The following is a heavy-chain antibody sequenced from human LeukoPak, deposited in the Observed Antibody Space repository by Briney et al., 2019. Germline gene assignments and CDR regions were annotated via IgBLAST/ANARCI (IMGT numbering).Heavy chain of an antibody. CDR1: GSTFSSYS. CDR2: ISSTSSYI. V-gene: IGHV3-21*01. CDR3: ARLGGGSFYYYYMDV. J-gene: IGHJ6*03. D-gene: IGHD2-15*01. Sequence: GGSLRLSRAASGSTFSSYSMNWVRQAPGKGLGWVSSISSTSSYIYYADSVKGRFTISRDNAKNSLYLQMNSLRAEDTAVYYCARLGGGSFYYYYMDVWGKGTTVTVSS.